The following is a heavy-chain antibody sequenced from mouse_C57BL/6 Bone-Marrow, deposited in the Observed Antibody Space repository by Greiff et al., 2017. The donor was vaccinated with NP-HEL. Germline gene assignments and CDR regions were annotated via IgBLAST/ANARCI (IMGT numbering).Heavy chain of an antibody. V-gene: IGHV5-9*01. J-gene: IGHJ4*01. CDR1: GFTFSSYT. CDR2: ISGGGGNT. D-gene: IGHD1-2*01. Sequence: EVMLVESGGGLVKPGGSLKLSCAASGFTFSSYTMSWVRQTPEKRLEWVATISGGGGNTYYPDSVKGRFPISIDNAKNTLYLQMISLRSEDTALYYCARHGNYGNYYAMDYWGQGTSVTVSS. CDR3: ARHGNYGNYYAMDY.